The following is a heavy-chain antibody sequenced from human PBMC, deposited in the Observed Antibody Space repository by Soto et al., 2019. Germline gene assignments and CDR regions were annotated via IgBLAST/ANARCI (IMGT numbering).Heavy chain of an antibody. D-gene: IGHD1-26*01. CDR2: ISSSSSFI. J-gene: IGHJ4*02. CDR1: GFSLSDYS. Sequence: EVQLVDSGGGLVKPGGSLRLSCAASGFSLSDYSMNWFRQAPGKGLEWVACISSSSSFIHYAESMKGRFTISRDNAKNSLYLQMNSLSAEDTAVYYCAGSSDDGRDNWGQGTLVTVSS. V-gene: IGHV3-21*01. CDR3: AGSSDDGRDN.